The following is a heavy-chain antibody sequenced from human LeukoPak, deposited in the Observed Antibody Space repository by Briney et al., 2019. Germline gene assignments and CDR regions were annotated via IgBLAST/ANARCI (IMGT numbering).Heavy chain of an antibody. CDR2: MNPNSGNT. V-gene: IGHV1-8*01. D-gene: IGHD3-22*01. J-gene: IGHJ3*02. CDR3: ASPTYSSGYYWAYAFDI. CDR1: GYTFTSYD. Sequence: ASVKVSCKASGYTFTSYDINWVRQATGQGLEWMGWMNPNSGNTGYAQKFQGRVTMTRNTSISTAYMELSSLRSEDTAVYYCASPTYSSGYYWAYAFDIWGQGTMVTVSS.